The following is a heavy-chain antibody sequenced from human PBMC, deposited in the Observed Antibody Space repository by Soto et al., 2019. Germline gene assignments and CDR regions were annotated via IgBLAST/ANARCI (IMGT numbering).Heavy chain of an antibody. D-gene: IGHD2-2*01. CDR3: GREASPCASD. CDR2: IKQDGSDR. Sequence: EVQLVESGGGLVQPGGSLRLSCAASGFTLSNNWMSWVRQAPGKGLEWVANIKQDGSDRYYVHSVKGRFTISRDNAKNSHYLQMGRLRAEDTAVYHCGREASPCASDLGQGALVTVS. V-gene: IGHV3-7*01. CDR1: GFTLSNNW. J-gene: IGHJ4*02.